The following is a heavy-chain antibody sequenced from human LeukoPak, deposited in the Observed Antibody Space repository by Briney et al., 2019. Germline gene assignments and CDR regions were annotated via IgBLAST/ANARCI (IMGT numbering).Heavy chain of an antibody. Sequence: SQTLSLTCTVSGGSISSGSYYWSWIRQPAGKGLEWIGRIYTSGSTNYNPSLKSRVTISVDTSKNQFSLRLSSVTAADTAVYYCARDSTTTVTIFDYWGQGTLVTVSS. V-gene: IGHV4-61*02. CDR1: GGSISSGSYY. D-gene: IGHD4-17*01. CDR2: IYTSGST. J-gene: IGHJ4*02. CDR3: ARDSTTTVTIFDY.